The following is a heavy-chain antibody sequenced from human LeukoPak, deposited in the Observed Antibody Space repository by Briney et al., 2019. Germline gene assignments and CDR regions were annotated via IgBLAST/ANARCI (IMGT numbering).Heavy chain of an antibody. D-gene: IGHD5-24*01. Sequence: SHTLSLTCAISGDIVSSNSAAWTWISQSPTRGLEWLGRTYYSSKWYNEYAVSVKSRITINPDTSKNQFSLQLNSVTPEDTAVYYCARGWAYYFDYWGQGTLVTVSS. CDR1: GDIVSSNSAA. CDR2: TYYSSKWYN. CDR3: ARGWAYYFDY. J-gene: IGHJ4*02. V-gene: IGHV6-1*01.